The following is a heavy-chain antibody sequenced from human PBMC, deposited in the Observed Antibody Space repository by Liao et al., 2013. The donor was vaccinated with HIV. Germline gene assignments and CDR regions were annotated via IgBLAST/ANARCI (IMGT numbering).Heavy chain of an antibody. J-gene: IGHJ2*01. Sequence: QVQLQESGPGLVKPSQTLSLTCTVSGGSISSGSYYWSWIRQPAGKGLEWIGRIYTSGSTNYNPSLKSRVTISVDTSKNQFSLKLSSVTAADTAVYYCAREGSSGYPDLWGRGTLVTVSS. D-gene: IGHD3-22*01. CDR3: AREGSSGYPDL. V-gene: IGHV4-61*02. CDR1: GGSISSGSYY. CDR2: IYTSGST.